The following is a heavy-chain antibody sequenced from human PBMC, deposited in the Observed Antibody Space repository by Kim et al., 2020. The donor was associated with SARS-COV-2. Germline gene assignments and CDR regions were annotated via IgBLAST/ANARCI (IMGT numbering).Heavy chain of an antibody. J-gene: IGHJ3*02. Sequence: SETLSLTCTVSGGSISSYYWSWIRQPPGKGLEWIGYIYYSGSTNYNPSLKSRVTISVDTSKNQFSLKLSSVTAADTAVYYCARDFTGTHERPTWRHKTLAFDIWGQGTMVTVSS. CDR3: ARDFTGTHERPTWRHKTLAFDI. D-gene: IGHD1-1*01. CDR2: IYYSGST. V-gene: IGHV4-59*01. CDR1: GGSISSYY.